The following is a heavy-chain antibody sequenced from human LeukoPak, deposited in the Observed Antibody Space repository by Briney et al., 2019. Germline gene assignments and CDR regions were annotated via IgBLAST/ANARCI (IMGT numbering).Heavy chain of an antibody. V-gene: IGHV4-39*01. Sequence: SETLSLTCVVSGGSIGSSSYFWGWIRQPPGKGLEWIGNIYYSGSTYYNPSLKSRVTISVDTSKNQFSLKLSSVTAADTAVYYCARQSRSAAGTRYYGMDVWGQGTTVTVSS. J-gene: IGHJ6*02. CDR1: GGSIGSSSYF. D-gene: IGHD6-13*01. CDR3: ARQSRSAAGTRYYGMDV. CDR2: IYYSGST.